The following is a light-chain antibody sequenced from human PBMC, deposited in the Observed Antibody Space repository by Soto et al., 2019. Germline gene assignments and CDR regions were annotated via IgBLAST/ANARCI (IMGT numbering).Light chain of an antibody. J-gene: IGKJ1*01. CDR2: DAS. CDR3: QQRRET. V-gene: IGKV3-11*01. Sequence: EIVLTRSPATLSLSPGERATLSCRASQSVSSYLAWYQQKPGQAPRLLIYDASNRATGIPARFSGSGSGTDFTLTISSLEPEDFAVYYCQQRRETFGQGTKVDIK. CDR1: QSVSSY.